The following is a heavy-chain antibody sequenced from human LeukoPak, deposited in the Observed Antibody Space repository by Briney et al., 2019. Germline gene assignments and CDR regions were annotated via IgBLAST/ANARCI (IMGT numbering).Heavy chain of an antibody. CDR1: GYSFTSYW. Sequence: GESLKISRKGSGYSFTSYWIGWVRQMPGKGLEWMGIIYPGDSNTRYSPTSQAQVTISADKSISTAYLQWSSLKASDTAMYYCAGFTLPAAIHDYWGQGTLVTVSS. CDR2: IYPGDSNT. D-gene: IGHD2-2*02. J-gene: IGHJ4*02. V-gene: IGHV5-51*01. CDR3: AGFTLPAAIHDY.